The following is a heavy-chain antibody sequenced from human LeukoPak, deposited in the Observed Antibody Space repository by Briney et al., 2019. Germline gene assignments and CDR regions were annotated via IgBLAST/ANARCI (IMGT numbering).Heavy chain of an antibody. CDR3: ARAQLVRFGESWGPFDL. CDR2: IYTSGST. V-gene: IGHV4-4*07. J-gene: IGHJ2*01. Sequence: PSETLSLTCSVSGGSISIYYWSWIRQPAGKGLEWIGRIYTSGSTNYNPSLKSRVTMSVDTSKNQFSLQLNSVTPEDTAVYYCARAQLVRFGESWGPFDLWGRGTLVTVSS. D-gene: IGHD3-10*01. CDR1: GGSISIYY.